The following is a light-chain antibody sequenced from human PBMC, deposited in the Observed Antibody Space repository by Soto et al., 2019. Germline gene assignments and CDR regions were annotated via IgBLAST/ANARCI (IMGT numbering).Light chain of an antibody. CDR2: DAS. J-gene: IGKJ1*01. CDR1: QSVSRC. CDR3: QQCSNWPPT. V-gene: IGKV3-11*01. Sequence: IMLKQSPATLSLTPGERATLSCRASQSVSRCLAWYQQKPGQAPRLPIFDASNRATGIPARFSGSGSGTDFTLSISSLEPEDFAVYYCQQCSNWPPTFGQGTKVDIK.